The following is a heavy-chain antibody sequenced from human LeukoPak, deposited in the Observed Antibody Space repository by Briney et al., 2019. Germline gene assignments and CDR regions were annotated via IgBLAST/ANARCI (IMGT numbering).Heavy chain of an antibody. V-gene: IGHV4-59*08. Sequence: SETLSLTCTVSGGSINNSYWTWIRQPPGKGLEWIGHIYYSGSTNYSPSLKSRVTMSVDTSKNQFSLNLTSVTAADTAVYYCARRFRVTMVRGALDYWGQGTLVTVSS. CDR2: IYYSGST. J-gene: IGHJ4*02. D-gene: IGHD3-10*01. CDR1: GGSINNSY. CDR3: ARRFRVTMVRGALDY.